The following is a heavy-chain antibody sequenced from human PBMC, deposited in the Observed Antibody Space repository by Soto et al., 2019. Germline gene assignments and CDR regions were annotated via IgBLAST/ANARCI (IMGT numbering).Heavy chain of an antibody. D-gene: IGHD3-16*02. CDR2: IVVGSGNT. CDR1: GFTFTNSA. CDR3: AADRDYVWGTYRFDY. J-gene: IGHJ4*01. Sequence: GASVKVSCKASGFTFTNSAVQWVRQARGQRLEWIGWIVVGSGNTNYAQKFQERVTITRDMSTSTAYMELSSLRSEDTAVYYCAADRDYVWGTYRFDYWG. V-gene: IGHV1-58*01.